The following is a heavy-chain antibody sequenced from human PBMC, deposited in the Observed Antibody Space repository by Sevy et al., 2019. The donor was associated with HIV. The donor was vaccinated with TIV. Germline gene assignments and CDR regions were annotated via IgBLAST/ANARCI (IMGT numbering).Heavy chain of an antibody. CDR1: GFTFSNAW. CDR2: IKSKTDGGTT. CDR3: ITDPILVLVPAATRDYYYGMDV. Sequence: GGSLRLSCAASGFTFSNAWMNWVRQAPGKGLEWVGRIKSKTDGGTTDYAAPVKGRFTISRDDSKNTLYLQMNSLKTGDTAMYYCITDPILVLVPAATRDYYYGMDVWGQGTTVTVSS. V-gene: IGHV3-15*07. J-gene: IGHJ6*02. D-gene: IGHD2-2*01.